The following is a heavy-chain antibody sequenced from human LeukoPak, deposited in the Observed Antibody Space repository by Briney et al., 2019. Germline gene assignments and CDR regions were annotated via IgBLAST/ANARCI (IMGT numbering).Heavy chain of an antibody. D-gene: IGHD3-22*01. Sequence: GESLKISCKGSGYNFTNYWIGWVRQMPGKGLEWMGIIYPGDSDTTYSPSFQGQVTISADKSISTAYLQWSSLKASDTAMYYCARQGLADSDRLADNYYYYMDVWGKGTTVTVSS. CDR2: IYPGDSDT. V-gene: IGHV5-51*01. CDR1: GYNFTNYW. J-gene: IGHJ6*03. CDR3: ARQGLADSDRLADNYYYYMDV.